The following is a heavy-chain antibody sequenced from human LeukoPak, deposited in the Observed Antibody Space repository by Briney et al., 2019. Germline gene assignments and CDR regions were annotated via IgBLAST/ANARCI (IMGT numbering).Heavy chain of an antibody. V-gene: IGHV3-30*03. CDR1: GFTFSSYG. CDR3: ARDRGGSGWKYWYFDL. J-gene: IGHJ2*01. Sequence: GGSLRLSCAASGFTFSSYGMHWVRQAPGKGLEWVAVISYDGSNKYYADSVKGRFTISRDNAKNSLYLQMNTLRAEDTAVYYCARDRGGSGWKYWYFDLWGRGTLVTVSS. D-gene: IGHD6-19*01. CDR2: ISYDGSNK.